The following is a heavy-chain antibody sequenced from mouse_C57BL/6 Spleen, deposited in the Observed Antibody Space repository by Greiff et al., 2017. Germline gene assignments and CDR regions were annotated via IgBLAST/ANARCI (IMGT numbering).Heavy chain of an antibody. D-gene: IGHD1-3*01. CDR3: ARGTAESEYYAMDY. CDR2: ISSGSSTI. CDR1: GFTFSDYG. Sequence: EVKLMESGGGLVKPGGSLKLSCAASGFTFSDYGMHWVRQAPEQGLEWVAYISSGSSTIYYADTVKGRFPISRDNANNTLCLKMTSLRSEDTAMYYCARGTAESEYYAMDYGGQGTSGTVSS. V-gene: IGHV5-17*01. J-gene: IGHJ4*01.